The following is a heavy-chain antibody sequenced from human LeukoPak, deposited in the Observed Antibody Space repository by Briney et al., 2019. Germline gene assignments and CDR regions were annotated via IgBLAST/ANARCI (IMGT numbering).Heavy chain of an antibody. CDR3: ARDPGRVGDY. J-gene: IGHJ4*02. CDR2: LYSGGNT. CDR1: GLTVSNNY. Sequence: PGGSLRLSCAASGLTVSNNYMSWVRQAPGKGLECVSVLYSGGNTYYADSVKGRFTISRDNSKNTLYLQMNSLRAEDTAVYYCARDPGRVGDYWGQGILVTVSS. V-gene: IGHV3-53*01. D-gene: IGHD2-2*01.